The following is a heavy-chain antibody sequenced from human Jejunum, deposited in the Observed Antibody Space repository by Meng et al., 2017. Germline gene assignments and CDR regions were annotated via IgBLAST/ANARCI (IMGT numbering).Heavy chain of an antibody. Sequence: GESLKISCTASGFTFSTSWMTWVRQTPGKGLELVANIKEDGSVRNYVDSVKGRFTISRDNAQNSVYLQMNSLRAEDTALYYCARIVLAGSWFDYWGQGTLVTVSS. CDR2: IKEDGSVR. CDR1: GFTFSTSW. J-gene: IGHJ4*02. D-gene: IGHD1-26*01. CDR3: ARIVLAGSWFDY. V-gene: IGHV3-7*01.